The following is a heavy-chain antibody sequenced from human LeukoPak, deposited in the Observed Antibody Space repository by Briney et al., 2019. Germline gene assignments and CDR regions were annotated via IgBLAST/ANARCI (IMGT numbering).Heavy chain of an antibody. Sequence: GGSLRLSCAASGFTFSSYSMNWVRQAPGKGLEWVSSISSSSSYIYYADSVKGRFTISRDNAKNSLYLQMNSLRAEDTAVYYCASAKYSPEYMDVWGKGTTVTVSS. J-gene: IGHJ6*03. CDR1: GFTFSSYS. V-gene: IGHV3-21*01. D-gene: IGHD5-18*01. CDR2: ISSSSSYI. CDR3: ASAKYSPEYMDV.